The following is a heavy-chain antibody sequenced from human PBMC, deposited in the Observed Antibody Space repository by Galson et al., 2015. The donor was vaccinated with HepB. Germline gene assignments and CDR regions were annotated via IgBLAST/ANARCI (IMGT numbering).Heavy chain of an antibody. D-gene: IGHD6-19*01. CDR1: GGSISSSSYY. CDR3: ARHRSGWYEPAGVDY. CDR2: IYYSGST. Sequence: SETLSLTCTVSGGSISSSSYYWGWIRQPPGKGLEWIGSIYYSGSTYYNPSLKSRVTISVDTSKNQFSLKLSSVTAADTAVYYCARHRSGWYEPAGVDYWGQGTLVTVSS. J-gene: IGHJ4*02. V-gene: IGHV4-39*01.